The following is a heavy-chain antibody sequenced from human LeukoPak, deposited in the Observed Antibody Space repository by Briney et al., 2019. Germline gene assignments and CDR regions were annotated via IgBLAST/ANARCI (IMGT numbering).Heavy chain of an antibody. CDR1: GFTFSSYA. CDR2: ISGSGGDT. Sequence: GGSLRLSCAASGFTFSSYAMSWVRQAPGKGLEWVSAISGSGGDTYYADSVKGRFTISRDNSKNTLYVQMNSLRAEDTAVYYCARGGGWYADYWGQGTLVTVSS. J-gene: IGHJ4*02. CDR3: ARGGGWYADY. V-gene: IGHV3-23*01. D-gene: IGHD6-19*01.